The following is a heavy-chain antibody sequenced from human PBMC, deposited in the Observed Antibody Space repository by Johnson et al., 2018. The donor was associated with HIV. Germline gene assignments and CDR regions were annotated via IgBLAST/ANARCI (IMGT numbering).Heavy chain of an antibody. CDR3: AKEDWMPI. J-gene: IGHJ3*02. CDR2: ISYDGSNK. D-gene: IGHD3/OR15-3a*01. V-gene: IGHV3-30*18. CDR1: GFTFSGYG. Sequence: QVQLVESGGGEVQPGRSLRLSCAASGFTFSGYGMHWVRQAPGKGLEWVAVISYDGSNKYYTESVKGRFTISRDNSKNTMYLQMNSLRIEDTALYYCAKEDWMPIWGQGTMVTVSS.